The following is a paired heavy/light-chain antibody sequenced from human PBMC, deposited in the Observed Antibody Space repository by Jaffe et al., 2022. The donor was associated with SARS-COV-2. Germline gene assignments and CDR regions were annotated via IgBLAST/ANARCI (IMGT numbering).Light chain of an antibody. CDR1: SSNIGSNY. CDR3: AAWDDSLSGDWV. CDR2: RNN. V-gene: IGLV1-47*01. J-gene: IGLJ3*02. Sequence: QSVLTQPPSASGTPGQRVTISCSGSSSNIGSNYVYWYQQLPGTAPKLLIYRNNQRPSGVPDRFSGSKSGTSASLAISGLRSEDEADYYCAAWDDSLSGDWVFGGGTKLTVL.
Heavy chain of an antibody. Sequence: QVQLVQSGAEVKKPGASVKVSCKASGYTFTSYYMHWVRQAPGQGLEWMGIINPSGGSTSYAQKFQGRVTMTRDTSTSTVYMELSSLRSEDTAVYYCARELSGDSPSEGARDYYYYYGMDVWGQGTTVTVSS. CDR1: GYTFTSYY. V-gene: IGHV1-46*01. CDR3: ARELSGDSPSEGARDYYYYYGMDV. D-gene: IGHD4-17*01. CDR2: INPSGGST. J-gene: IGHJ6*02.